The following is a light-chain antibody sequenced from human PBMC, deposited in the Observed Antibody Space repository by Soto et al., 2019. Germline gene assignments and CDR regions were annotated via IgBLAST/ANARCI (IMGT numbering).Light chain of an antibody. CDR3: QQYVHWPPGA. V-gene: IGKV3-15*01. J-gene: IGKJ1*01. Sequence: EIVVTQSPATLSVSPGERVTLSCRASQSVSSSLAWYQQRPAQAPRLLIYDTSTRAAGIAARFGGSGSGTEFTLTISSLQSEDSAVYYCQQYVHWPPGAFGQGTTVEIK. CDR1: QSVSSS. CDR2: DTS.